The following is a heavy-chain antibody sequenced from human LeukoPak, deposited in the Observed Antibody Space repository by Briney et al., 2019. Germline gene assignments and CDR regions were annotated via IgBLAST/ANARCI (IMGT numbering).Heavy chain of an antibody. Sequence: GASVKVSRKASGDSFSNYGFAWVRQAPGRGVEGMGWISADSGDRYYAQNFQHRVTMTTDTSTTTGYMELRSLRSDDTPVYYCASGSYLWGGMDVWGQGTTVTVSS. D-gene: IGHD1-26*01. CDR2: ISADSGDR. J-gene: IGHJ6*02. V-gene: IGHV1-18*01. CDR1: GDSFSNYG. CDR3: ASGSYLWGGMDV.